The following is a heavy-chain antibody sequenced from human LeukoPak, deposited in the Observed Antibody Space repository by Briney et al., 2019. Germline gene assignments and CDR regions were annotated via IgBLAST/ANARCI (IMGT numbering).Heavy chain of an antibody. J-gene: IGHJ5*02. D-gene: IGHD1-26*01. CDR1: GYTFTSYY. Sequence: ASVKVSCKASGYTFTSYYMHWVRQAPGQGLERMGLINPTGGSTGYAQKFQGRVTMTRDMSTGTDYMELSSLRSEDTAIYYCARDNSVGDNAWWFDPWGQGTLVTVSS. V-gene: IGHV1-46*01. CDR2: INPTGGST. CDR3: ARDNSVGDNAWWFDP.